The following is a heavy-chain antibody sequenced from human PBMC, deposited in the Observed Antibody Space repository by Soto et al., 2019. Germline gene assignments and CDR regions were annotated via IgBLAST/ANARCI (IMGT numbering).Heavy chain of an antibody. CDR2: ISGSGGST. D-gene: IGHD3-10*01. J-gene: IGHJ4*02. V-gene: IGHV3-23*01. CDR1: GFTFSSYA. Sequence: GGTLRLSCAASGFTFSSYAMSWVRQAPGKGLEWVSAISGSGGSTYYADSVKGRFTISRDNSKNTLYLQMNSLRAVDTAVYHCAKDGYGSGSYLDYWGQGTLVTVSS. CDR3: AKDGYGSGSYLDY.